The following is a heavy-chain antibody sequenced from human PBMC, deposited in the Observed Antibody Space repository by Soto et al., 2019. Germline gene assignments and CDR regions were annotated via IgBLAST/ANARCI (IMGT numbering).Heavy chain of an antibody. J-gene: IGHJ4*02. CDR1: GFSFSTYG. D-gene: IGHD2-15*01. CDR3: AKYSAPTVILTQD. V-gene: IGHV3-30*18. Sequence: QVQLVESGGGVVQPGKSLRISCEASGFSFSTYGMHWVRQAPGKGLEWVALISYEGSIQYYADSVKGRFTISRDNSRYTLYLHMHSLRAEDMAVYYCAKYSAPTVILTQDWGQGTLVTVSS. CDR2: ISYEGSIQ.